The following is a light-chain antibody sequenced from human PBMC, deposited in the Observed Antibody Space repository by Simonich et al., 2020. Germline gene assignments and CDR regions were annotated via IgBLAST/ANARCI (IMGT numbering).Light chain of an antibody. CDR1: SSDVGSYNL. CDR3: CSYAGSSTVV. V-gene: IGLV2-23*01. CDR2: EGS. J-gene: IGLJ2*01. Sequence: QSALTQPASVSGSPGQSITISCTGTSSDVGSYNLVSWYQQHPGKAPKLMIYEGSKRPAGVSNRFSVSKYGNTASLTISGLQAEDEADYYCCSYAGSSTVVFGGGTKLTVL.